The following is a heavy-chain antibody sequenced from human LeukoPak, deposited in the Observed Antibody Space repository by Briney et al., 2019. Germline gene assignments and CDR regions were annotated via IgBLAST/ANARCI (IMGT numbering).Heavy chain of an antibody. J-gene: IGHJ5*02. V-gene: IGHV3-21*01. D-gene: IGHD1-26*01. CDR3: ARDFSRSGSYFVGWFDP. CDR2: ISSSSSYI. Sequence: GGSLRLSCAASGFTFSSYSMNWVRQAPGKGLEWVSSISSSSSYIYYADSVKGRFTISRDNAKNSLYLQMNSLRAEDTAVYYCARDFSRSGSYFVGWFDPWGRGTLVTVSS. CDR1: GFTFSSYS.